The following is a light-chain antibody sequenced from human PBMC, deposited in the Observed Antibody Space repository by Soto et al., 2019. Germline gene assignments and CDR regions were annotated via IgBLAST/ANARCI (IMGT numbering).Light chain of an antibody. V-gene: IGKV4-1*01. Sequence: DIVMTQSPDSLAVSLGERATINCKSSQSVLYSPNNKNYLAWYQQKPGQPPKLLIYWASTRESGVADRFSGSGYRIDYTLPVSSLQVEDVAVYFSLQYNSTPWPFGQGFKVEVK. CDR3: LQYNSTPWP. CDR1: QSVLYSPNNKNY. J-gene: IGKJ1*01. CDR2: WAS.